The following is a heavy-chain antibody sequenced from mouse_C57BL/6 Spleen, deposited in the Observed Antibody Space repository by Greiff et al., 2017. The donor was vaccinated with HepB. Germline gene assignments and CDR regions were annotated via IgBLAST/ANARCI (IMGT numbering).Heavy chain of an antibody. V-gene: IGHV5-4*01. CDR3: ARARTGTEYYFDY. D-gene: IGHD4-1*01. CDR2: ISDGGSYT. CDR1: GFTFSSYA. Sequence: EVHLVESGGGLVKPGGSLKLSCAASGFTFSSYAMSWVRQTPEKRLEWVATISDGGSYTYYPDNVKGRFTISRDNAKNNLYLQMSHLKSEDTAMYYCARARTGTEYYFDYWGQGTTLTVSS. J-gene: IGHJ2*01.